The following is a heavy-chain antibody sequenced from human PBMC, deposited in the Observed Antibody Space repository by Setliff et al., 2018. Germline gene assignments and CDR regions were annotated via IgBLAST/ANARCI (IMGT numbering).Heavy chain of an antibody. J-gene: IGHJ6*02. CDR2: IKQDGSEK. V-gene: IGHV3-7*01. CDR3: ARDHVYGSQYYYYYYGMDV. Sequence: GGSLRLSCAASGFTFSRYWMSWVRQAPGKGLEWVAYIKQDGSEKYYVDSVKGRFTISRDNAKNSLYLQMNSLRAEDTAVYYCARDHVYGSQYYYYYYGMDVWGQGTTVTVSS. D-gene: IGHD3-10*01. CDR1: GFTFSRYW.